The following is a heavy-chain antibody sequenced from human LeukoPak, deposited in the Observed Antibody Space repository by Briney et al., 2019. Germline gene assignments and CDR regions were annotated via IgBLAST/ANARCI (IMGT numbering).Heavy chain of an antibody. J-gene: IGHJ4*02. CDR3: ARGPSRIVGASAFDY. Sequence: SETLSLTCTVSGGSISSGSYYWSWIRQPAGKGLEWIGRIYTSGSTNYNPSLKGRVTISVDTSKNQFSLKLSSVTAADTAVYYCARGPSRIVGASAFDYWGQGTLVTVSS. V-gene: IGHV4-61*02. CDR1: GGSISSGSYY. CDR2: IYTSGST. D-gene: IGHD1-26*01.